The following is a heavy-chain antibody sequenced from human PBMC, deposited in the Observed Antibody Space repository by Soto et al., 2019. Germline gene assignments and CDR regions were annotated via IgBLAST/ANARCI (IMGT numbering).Heavy chain of an antibody. CDR3: ARCRDIVVVPAAILCGGMDV. Sequence: SETLSLTCAVYGGSFSGYYWSWIRQPPGKGLEWIGEINHSGSTNYNPSLKSRVTISVDTSKNQFSLKLSSVTAADTAVYYCARCRDIVVVPAAILCGGMDVWGQGTTVTVS. V-gene: IGHV4-34*01. CDR2: INHSGST. D-gene: IGHD2-2*02. CDR1: GGSFSGYY. J-gene: IGHJ6*02.